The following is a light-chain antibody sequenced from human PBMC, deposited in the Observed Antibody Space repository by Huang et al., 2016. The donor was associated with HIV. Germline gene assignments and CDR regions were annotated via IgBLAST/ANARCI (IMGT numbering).Light chain of an antibody. CDR1: QSVLSPSNNRNH. J-gene: IGKJ1*01. Sequence: DIVMTQSPDSLAVSLGEWATITCVSSQSVLSPSNNRNHLAWYQQKPRQPPKLLIYWASTRESGVPDRVRGSVSATDFTLTIDNLQSEDVALYFCQQYYSIPGFGQGTYVEV. CDR2: WAS. V-gene: IGKV4-1*01. CDR3: QQYYSIPG.